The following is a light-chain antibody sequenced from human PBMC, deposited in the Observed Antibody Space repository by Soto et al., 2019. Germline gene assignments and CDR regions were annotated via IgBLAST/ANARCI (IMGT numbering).Light chain of an antibody. CDR2: GAS. CDR3: QQYGNSPPLT. CDR1: QTFSSSY. J-gene: IGKJ4*01. Sequence: EVELTQSPGTLSLSPGERATLSCRASQTFSSSYLAWYQEKPGQAPRLLIYGASNRATGIPDRFSGSGSGTNFTLTISRLEPEDFAVYYCQQYGNSPPLTFGGGTKVEIK. V-gene: IGKV3-20*01.